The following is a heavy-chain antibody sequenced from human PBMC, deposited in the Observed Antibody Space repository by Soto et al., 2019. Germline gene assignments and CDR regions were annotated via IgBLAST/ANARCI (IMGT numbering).Heavy chain of an antibody. J-gene: IGHJ4*02. D-gene: IGHD3-16*01. CDR2: IGSRSSAI. V-gene: IGHV3-48*03. CDR3: DQFFGEYSYGQRYLGD. Sequence: EAQLVESGGGLVQPGGSLRLSCAASGFTFSSSVMSWVRQAPGKGLEWVADIGSRSSAIFYADSVKGRFSISRDNAKNSLYLQMNSLRAEDTAVYYCDQFFGEYSYGQRYLGDWGQGTLVSFSS. CDR1: GFTFSSSV.